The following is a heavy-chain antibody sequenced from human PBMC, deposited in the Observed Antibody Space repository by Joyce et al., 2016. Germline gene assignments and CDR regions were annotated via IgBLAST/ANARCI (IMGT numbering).Heavy chain of an antibody. CDR1: GLTLSNYG. D-gene: IGHD6-25*01. CDR3: AKILTAGYSSGWFLDY. Sequence: QVQLVESGGGVVQLGRSLRLSCTASGLTLSNYGVHWGRQAPGKGLEWVAVISYDGVYKYYSDSVKGRFTISRDNSRDTLFLEMNSLRAEDTAVYYCAKILTAGYSSGWFLDYWGQGTLVTVSS. V-gene: IGHV3-30*18. CDR2: ISYDGVYK. J-gene: IGHJ4*02.